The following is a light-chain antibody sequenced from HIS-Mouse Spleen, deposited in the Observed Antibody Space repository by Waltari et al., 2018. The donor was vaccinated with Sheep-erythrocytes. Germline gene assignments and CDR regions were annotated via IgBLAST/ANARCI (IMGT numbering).Light chain of an antibody. CDR1: KLGDKY. J-gene: IGLJ3*02. V-gene: IGLV3-1*01. CDR2: QDS. CDR3: RAWDSSTAWV. Sequence: SYELTQPPSVSVSPGQTASITCPGDKLGDKYACWYQQKPGQSPVLVIYQDSKRPAGTAERFSGSNSGNTATLTISGSQAMDEADYYCRAWDSSTAWVFGGGTKLTVL.